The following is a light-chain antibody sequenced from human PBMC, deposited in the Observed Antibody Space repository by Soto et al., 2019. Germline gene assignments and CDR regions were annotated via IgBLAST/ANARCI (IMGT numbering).Light chain of an antibody. Sequence: QSALTQPRSVSGSPGQSVTISCTGSSSDVSAYQFVSWYQQHPGKARKLILYDVNQRPSGVPDRFSGSKSGDTASLTISGLQAEDEADYYCCSYAGSYTRIFGGGTKLTVL. CDR2: DVN. CDR1: SSDVSAYQF. CDR3: CSYAGSYTRI. J-gene: IGLJ2*01. V-gene: IGLV2-11*01.